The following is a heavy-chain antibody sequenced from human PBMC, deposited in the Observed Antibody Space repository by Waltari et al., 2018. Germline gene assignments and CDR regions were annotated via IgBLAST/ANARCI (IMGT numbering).Heavy chain of an antibody. CDR2: IYTSGST. Sequence: QVQLQESGPGLVKPSETLSLTCTVSGGSISSYYWSWIRQPAGKGLEWIGRIYTSGSTNYNPSPNGRGTMAVDTAKNQFSLRLGSVTAADTAVYYCARDRGVRGVTPLGYYGMDVWGQGTTVTVSS. D-gene: IGHD3-10*01. CDR3: ARDRGVRGVTPLGYYGMDV. CDR1: GGSISSYY. V-gene: IGHV4-4*07. J-gene: IGHJ6*02.